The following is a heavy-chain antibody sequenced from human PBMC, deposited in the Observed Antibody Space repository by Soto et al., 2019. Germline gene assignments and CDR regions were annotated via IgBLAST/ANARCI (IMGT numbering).Heavy chain of an antibody. V-gene: IGHV1-2*02. Sequence: ASVKVSCKASGYTFTYNYIHWVRLAPGQGLEWMGWINPKSGGTSHAKKFQGRVTMTRDTSISTAYMELSKLTSDDRAAYYCARRDSSGSFDYWGQGTQVTVSS. J-gene: IGHJ4*02. CDR1: GYTFTYNY. D-gene: IGHD5-18*01. CDR2: INPKSGGT. CDR3: ARRDSSGSFDY.